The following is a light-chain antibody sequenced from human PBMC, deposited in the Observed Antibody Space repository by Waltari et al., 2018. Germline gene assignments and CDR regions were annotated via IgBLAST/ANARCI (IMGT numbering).Light chain of an antibody. Sequence: EVVLTQSPGTLSLSPGERATLSCRASQSIGKYLVWYQQRPGQAPRLLIYAASTRATGIPHRFRGSGYGTDFSLTISRLEPEDFAVYYCQNHERLPATFGQGTKVEIK. V-gene: IGKV3-20*01. J-gene: IGKJ1*01. CDR3: QNHERLPAT. CDR1: QSIGKY. CDR2: AAS.